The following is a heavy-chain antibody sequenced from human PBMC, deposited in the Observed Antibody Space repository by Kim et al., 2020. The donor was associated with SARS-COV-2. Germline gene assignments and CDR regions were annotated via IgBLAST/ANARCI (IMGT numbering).Heavy chain of an antibody. CDR3: ASREYYYGSGSPPSFDY. Sequence: FQGRVTITADESTSTAYMELSSLRSEDTAVYYCASREYYYGSGSPPSFDYWGQGTLVTVSS. V-gene: IGHV1-69*01. D-gene: IGHD3-10*01. J-gene: IGHJ4*02.